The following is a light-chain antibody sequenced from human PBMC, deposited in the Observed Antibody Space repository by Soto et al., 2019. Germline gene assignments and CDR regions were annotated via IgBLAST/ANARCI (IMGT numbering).Light chain of an antibody. Sequence: DIVMTQSPLSLPVTPGEPASISCRSSQSLRHSDGYNYLDWYLQKPGQSPQLLIYLGSNRASGVPDRFSGSGSGTDFTLKISRVEAADVGVYYCMEALQTPFAFGPGTKVDIK. V-gene: IGKV2-28*01. CDR2: LGS. J-gene: IGKJ3*01. CDR3: MEALQTPFA. CDR1: QSLRHSDGYNY.